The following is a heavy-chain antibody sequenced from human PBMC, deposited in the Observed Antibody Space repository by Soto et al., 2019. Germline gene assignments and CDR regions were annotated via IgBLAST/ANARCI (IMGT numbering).Heavy chain of an antibody. V-gene: IGHV3-30-3*01. J-gene: IGHJ4*02. D-gene: IGHD1-26*01. CDR2: ISYDGSNK. Sequence: ESGAGVVQPGRSLRLSCAASGFTFSSFAMHWVRQAPGKGLEWVAVISYDGSNKYYADSVKGRFTISRDNSKNTVHLQMNSLRPEDTAVYYCARAYPQVGSNYCDYWGQGTLVTISS. CDR3: ARAYPQVGSNYCDY. CDR1: GFTFSSFA.